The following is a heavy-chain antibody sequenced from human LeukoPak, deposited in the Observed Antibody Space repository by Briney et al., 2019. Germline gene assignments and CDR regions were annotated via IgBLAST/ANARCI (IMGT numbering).Heavy chain of an antibody. D-gene: IGHD3-16*02. CDR3: ARVPPTRVWGSYRQFDP. V-gene: IGHV3-11*04. CDR2: ISSSGSTI. CDR1: GFTFSDYY. Sequence: GRSLRLSCAASGFTFSDYYMSWIRQAPGKGLEWVSYISSSGSTIYYADSVKGRFTISRDNAKNSLYLQMNSLRAEDTAVYYCARVPPTRVWGSYRQFDPWGQGTLVTVSS. J-gene: IGHJ5*02.